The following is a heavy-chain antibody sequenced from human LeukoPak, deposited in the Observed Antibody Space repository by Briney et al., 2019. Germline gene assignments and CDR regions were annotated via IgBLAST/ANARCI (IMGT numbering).Heavy chain of an antibody. V-gene: IGHV3-23*01. D-gene: IGHD2-15*01. CDR3: AKSIVVGRVFPGLDS. J-gene: IGHJ4*02. Sequence: GGSLRLSCAASGFTFSSYAMSWVRQAPGKGLEWVSTIRDTGGGTYYADSVKGRFTISRDNSKNTLNLQMNSLRAEDTAVYYCAKSIVVGRVFPGLDSWGQGTLVTVSS. CDR2: IRDTGGGT. CDR1: GFTFSSYA.